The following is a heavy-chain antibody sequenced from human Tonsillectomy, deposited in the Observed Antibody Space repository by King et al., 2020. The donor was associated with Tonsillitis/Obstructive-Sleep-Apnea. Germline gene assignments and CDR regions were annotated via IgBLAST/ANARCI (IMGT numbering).Heavy chain of an antibody. V-gene: IGHV1-24*01. Sequence: QLVQSGAEVKKPGASVKVSCKVSGYTLTELSMHWVRQAPGKGLEWMGGFDPEDGETVYAQKFQGRVTMTEDTSTDTAYMELSSLRSEDTAVYYCATLWSGHYEGGYYYYMDVWGKGTTVTVSS. CDR3: ATLWSGHYEGGYYYYMDV. CDR2: FDPEDGET. D-gene: IGHD3-3*01. J-gene: IGHJ6*03. CDR1: GYTLTELS.